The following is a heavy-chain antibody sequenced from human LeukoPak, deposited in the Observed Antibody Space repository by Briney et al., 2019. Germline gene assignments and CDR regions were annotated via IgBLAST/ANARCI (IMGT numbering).Heavy chain of an antibody. CDR1: GFTFSDYY. V-gene: IGHV3-11*01. CDR2: ISGSGGSQ. J-gene: IGHJ4*02. Sequence: GGALRLSCAASGFTFSDYYMSWIRQAPGKGLEWVSYISGSGGSQYYADSVKGRFTISRDNSKNTLYLQMNSCRAEHTAVCYCAKDGPYYYGSGSYYYSYWGQGTLVTVSS. D-gene: IGHD3-10*01. CDR3: AKDGPYYYGSGSYYYSY.